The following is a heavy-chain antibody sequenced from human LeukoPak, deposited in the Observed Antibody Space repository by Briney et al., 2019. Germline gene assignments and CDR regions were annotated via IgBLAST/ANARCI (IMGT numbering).Heavy chain of an antibody. V-gene: IGHV3-23*01. D-gene: IGHD4-23*01. CDR3: ARDLKGPVNDVFDM. J-gene: IGHJ3*02. Sequence: GGSLRLSCAASGFTFSRYAMTWVRQGPGKGLEWVSSIRGSGATTVYADSVKGRFTVSRDNSRNTLYLQMDSLRAEDTAVYYCARDLKGPVNDVFDMWGQGTMVTVSS. CDR2: IRGSGATT. CDR1: GFTFSRYA.